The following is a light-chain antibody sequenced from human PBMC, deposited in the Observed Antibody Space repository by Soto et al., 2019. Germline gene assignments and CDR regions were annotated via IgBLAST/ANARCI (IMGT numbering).Light chain of an antibody. J-gene: IGKJ1*01. CDR2: DAS. V-gene: IGKV1-5*01. Sequence: DIQMTQSPSTLSASVGDRVTITCRASQSISSWLAWYQQKPGKAPKLLIYDASSLESRVPSSFSGSGSGTEFTLTISSLQPDDFATYYCQQYNSHSVTFGQGTKVDIK. CDR3: QQYNSHSVT. CDR1: QSISSW.